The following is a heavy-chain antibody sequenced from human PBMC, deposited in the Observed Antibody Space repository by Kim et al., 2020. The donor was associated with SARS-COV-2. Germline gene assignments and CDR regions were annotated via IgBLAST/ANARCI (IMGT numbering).Heavy chain of an antibody. V-gene: IGHV3-9*01. J-gene: IGHJ6*03. CDR1: GFTFDDYA. CDR2: ISWNSGSI. Sequence: GGSLRLSCAASGFTFDDYAMHWVRQAPGKGLEWVSGISWNSGSIGYADSVKGRFTISRDNAKNSLYLQMNSLRAEDTALYYCAKDGHIAAAGTDGDYYYYYMDVWGKGTTVTVSS. D-gene: IGHD6-13*01. CDR3: AKDGHIAAAGTDGDYYYYYMDV.